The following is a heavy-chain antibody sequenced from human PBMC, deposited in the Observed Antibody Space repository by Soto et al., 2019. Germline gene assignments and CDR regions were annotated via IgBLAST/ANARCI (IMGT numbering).Heavy chain of an antibody. D-gene: IGHD2-15*01. CDR1: GFTCSGSA. CDR2: IRSKANSYAT. Sequence: GGSLRLSCAASGFTCSGSAMHWVRQASGKGLEWVGRIRSKANSYATAYAASVKGRFTISRDDSKNTAYLQMNSLKTEDTAVYYCTSGSYEPDYYYYGMDVWGQGTTVTVSS. V-gene: IGHV3-73*01. J-gene: IGHJ6*02. CDR3: TSGSYEPDYYYYGMDV.